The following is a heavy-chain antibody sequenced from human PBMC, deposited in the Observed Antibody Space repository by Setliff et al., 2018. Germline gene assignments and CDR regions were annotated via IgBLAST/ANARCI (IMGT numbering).Heavy chain of an antibody. V-gene: IGHV1-18*01. Sequence: ASVKVSCKASGYTFTTFGVSWVRQAPGHGLEWLGWISPHSGNVYSAQKLQGRITMTTDTSTSTAYMELRSLRSDDTALYYCTRDTRLQAVMGGPREHHYYYFGLDVWGQGTTVTVSS. CDR3: TRDTRLQAVMGGPREHHYYYFGLDV. CDR1: GYTFTTFG. CDR2: ISPHSGNV. J-gene: IGHJ6*02. D-gene: IGHD3-16*01.